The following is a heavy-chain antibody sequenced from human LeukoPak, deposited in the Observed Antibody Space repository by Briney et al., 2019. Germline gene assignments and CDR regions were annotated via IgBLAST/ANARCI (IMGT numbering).Heavy chain of an antibody. V-gene: IGHV4-34*01. J-gene: IGHJ4*02. CDR3: ARGRYDYVWGSYRYLEDY. CDR2: INHSGST. CDR1: GGSFSGYY. D-gene: IGHD3-16*02. Sequence: SETLSLTCAVYGGSFSGYYWSWIRQPPGKGLEWIGEINHSGSTNYNPSLKSRVTISVDTSKNQFSLKLSSVTAADTAVYYCARGRYDYVWGSYRYLEDYWGQRTLVTVSS.